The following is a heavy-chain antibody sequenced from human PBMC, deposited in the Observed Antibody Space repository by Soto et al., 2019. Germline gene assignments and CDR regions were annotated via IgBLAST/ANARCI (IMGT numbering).Heavy chain of an antibody. CDR1: GFTFSNYN. J-gene: IGHJ4*02. V-gene: IGHV3-48*02. Sequence: GSLRLSCAASGFTFSNYNMNWVRQAPGKGLEWVSYISSSSTIYYADSVKGRFTISRDNAKNSLYLQMNSLRDDDTAVYYCARSHIVPRLFMYPYDYWGQGTLVTVSS. CDR2: ISSSSTI. CDR3: ARSHIVPRLFMYPYDY. D-gene: IGHD5-12*01.